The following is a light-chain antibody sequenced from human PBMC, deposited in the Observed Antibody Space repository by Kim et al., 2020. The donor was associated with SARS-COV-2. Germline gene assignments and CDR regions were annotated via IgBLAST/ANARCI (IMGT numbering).Light chain of an antibody. V-gene: IGLV2-14*03. CDR1: SSDVGGYNY. CDR2: DVT. Sequence: QSVLTQPASVSGSPGQSITISCTGTSSDVGGYNYVSWYQQHPGKAPKVLIHDVTIRPSGISNRFSASKSASTASLTISGLQAEDEADYYCSSYTSSNTLVFGTGTKVTVL. J-gene: IGLJ1*01. CDR3: SSYTSSNTLV.